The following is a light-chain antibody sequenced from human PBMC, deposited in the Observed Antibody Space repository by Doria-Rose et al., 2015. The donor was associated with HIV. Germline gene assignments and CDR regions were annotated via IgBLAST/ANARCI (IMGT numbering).Light chain of an antibody. CDR3: HQYGTSWT. V-gene: IGKV3-20*01. J-gene: IGKJ1*01. Sequence: EIVMTQSPGTLSLSPGEGATLSCRDSQSFSSTYLAWYQQTPGPAPSLLIYDGSTRATGIPDRVSASGSATDFTLTINRLEPEDFALYYCHQYGTSWTFGQGTKVEI. CDR2: DGS. CDR1: QSFSSTY.